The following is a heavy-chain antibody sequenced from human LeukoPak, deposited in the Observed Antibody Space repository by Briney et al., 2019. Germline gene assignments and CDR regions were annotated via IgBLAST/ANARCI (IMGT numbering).Heavy chain of an antibody. CDR2: INSDGSST. Sequence: GWSLRLSSASSGLTFSSYWRDWVRQAPGKGLIWVSRINSDGSSTSYADSVKGRFTISRDNAKNTLYLHMNGLRVEDTAVYHCARGPYTVTTFFDIWGQGTTVTVSS. CDR1: GLTFSSYW. J-gene: IGHJ3*02. D-gene: IGHD4-17*01. V-gene: IGHV3-74*01. CDR3: ARGPYTVTTFFDI.